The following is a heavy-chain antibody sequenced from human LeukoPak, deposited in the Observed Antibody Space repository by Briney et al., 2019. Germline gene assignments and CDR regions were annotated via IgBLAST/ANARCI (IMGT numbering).Heavy chain of an antibody. CDR2: INTNSGGT. CDR3: ARSPSSSWYYFDY. Sequence: ASVKVSCKASGYTFTGYYMHWVRQAPGQGLEWMGWINTNSGGTNYAQKFQGRVTMTRDTSISTAYMELSRLRSDDTAVYYCARSPSSSWYYFDYWGQGTLVTVSS. D-gene: IGHD6-13*01. CDR1: GYTFTGYY. V-gene: IGHV1-2*02. J-gene: IGHJ4*02.